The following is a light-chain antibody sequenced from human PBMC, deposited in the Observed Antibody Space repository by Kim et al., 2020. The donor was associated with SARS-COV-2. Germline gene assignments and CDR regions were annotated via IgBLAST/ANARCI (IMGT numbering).Light chain of an antibody. Sequence: NFMLTQPHSVSEPPGKTVTISCSRSSGSIAINYVQWFQQRPGSAPTIVIYEDDHRPSGVPDRFSGSIDSSSNSASLTISGLKTEDEADYYRQSYDGINHWVLGGGTRLTVL. CDR3: QSYDGINHWV. CDR2: EDD. V-gene: IGLV6-57*04. J-gene: IGLJ3*02. CDR1: SGSIAINY.